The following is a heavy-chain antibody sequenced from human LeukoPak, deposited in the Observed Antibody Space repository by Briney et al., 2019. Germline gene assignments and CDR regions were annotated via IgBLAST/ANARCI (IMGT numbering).Heavy chain of an antibody. CDR3: ARGQCTNGVCNDDAFDI. D-gene: IGHD2-8*01. CDR2: IKQDGTEK. J-gene: IGHJ3*02. V-gene: IGHV3-7*01. CDR1: GFTFNTYW. Sequence: GGSLRLSCAASGFTFNTYWMIWVRQAPGKGLEWVATIKQDGTEKYYVDSVKGRFTISRDNAKNSLYLQMDSLRADDTALYYCARGQCTNGVCNDDAFDIWGQGTMVTVSS.